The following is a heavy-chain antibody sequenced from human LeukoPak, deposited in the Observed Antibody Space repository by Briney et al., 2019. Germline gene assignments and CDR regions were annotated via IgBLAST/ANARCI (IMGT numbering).Heavy chain of an antibody. V-gene: IGHV4-59*01. CDR1: GGSISSYY. CDR2: IYYSGST. CDR3: ARRRGNTSGFQGYYFDY. D-gene: IGHD6-19*01. J-gene: IGHJ4*02. Sequence: SETLSLTCTVSGGSISSYYWSWIRQPPGKGLEWIGYIYYSGSTNYNPSLKSRVTISVDTSKNQFSLKLSSVTAADTAVYYCARRRGNTSGFQGYYFDYWGQGTLVTVSS.